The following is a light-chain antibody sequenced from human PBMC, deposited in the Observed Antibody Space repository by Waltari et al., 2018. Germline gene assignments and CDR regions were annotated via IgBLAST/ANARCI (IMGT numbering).Light chain of an antibody. CDR1: SSDVGRYDF. CDR3: NSHAGANQCYV. J-gene: IGLJ1*01. V-gene: IGLV2-8*01. CDR2: EVT. Sequence: QSALTQPPSVSGSPGQSVTISCTGTSSDVGRYDFVSWYQQHPGKAPKLLIYEVTKRPAGGPDRVSCAKSGNTASLTGSGLQAEDEADYYCNSHAGANQCYVFGTGTQVTVL.